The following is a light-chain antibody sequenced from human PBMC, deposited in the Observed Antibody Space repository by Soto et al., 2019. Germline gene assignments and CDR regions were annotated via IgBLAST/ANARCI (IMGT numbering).Light chain of an antibody. CDR3: QQYYSTPYT. J-gene: IGKJ2*01. V-gene: IGKV4-1*01. CDR1: QSILYSSNNKNY. CDR2: WAS. Sequence: DIMMTQSPDSLAVSLGERATINCKYSQSILYSSNNKNYLAWYQQKPGQPPNLLIYWASTRESGVPDRFSGSGSGTDFTHTISSLQAEDVAVSYCQQYYSTPYTFGQGTKLEIK.